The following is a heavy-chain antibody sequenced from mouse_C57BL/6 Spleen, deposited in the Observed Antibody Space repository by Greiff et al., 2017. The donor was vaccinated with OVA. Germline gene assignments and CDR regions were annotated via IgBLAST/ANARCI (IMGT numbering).Heavy chain of an antibody. J-gene: IGHJ2*01. Sequence: EVQVVESGGGLVQPGGSLSLSCAASGFTFTDYYMSWVRQPPGKALEWLGFIRNKANGYTTEYSASVKGRFTISRDNSQSILYLQMNALRAEDSATYYCARGSDYAYYFDYWGQGTTLTVSS. CDR3: ARGSDYAYYFDY. D-gene: IGHD2-4*01. V-gene: IGHV7-3*01. CDR1: GFTFTDYY. CDR2: IRNKANGYTT.